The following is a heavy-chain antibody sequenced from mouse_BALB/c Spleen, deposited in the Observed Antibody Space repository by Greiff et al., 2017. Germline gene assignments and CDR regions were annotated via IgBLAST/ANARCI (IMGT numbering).Heavy chain of an antibody. D-gene: IGHD1-2*01. CDR1: GYTFTSYW. V-gene: IGHV1S132*01. Sequence: VQLQQSGPELVKPGASVKLSCKTSGYTFTSYWIQWVKQRPGQGLGWIGEIFPGTGTTYYNEKFKGKATLTIDTSSSTAYMQLSSLTSEDSAVYFCARRDSLLRLRYFDVWGAGTTVTVSS. CDR2: IFPGTGTT. CDR3: ARRDSLLRLRYFDV. J-gene: IGHJ1*01.